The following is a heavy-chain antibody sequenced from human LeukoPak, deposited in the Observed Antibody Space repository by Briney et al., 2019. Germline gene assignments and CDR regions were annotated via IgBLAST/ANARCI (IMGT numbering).Heavy chain of an antibody. Sequence: WASVKVSCKASGYTFTGYYMHWVRQAPGQGLEWMGWINPNSGGTNYAQKFQGRVTMTRDTSISTAYMELSRLRSDDTAVYYCARDGPSPAEYCSGGSCYSTFDYWGQGTLVTVSS. J-gene: IGHJ4*02. CDR1: GYTFTGYY. CDR3: ARDGPSPAEYCSGGSCYSTFDY. D-gene: IGHD2-15*01. CDR2: INPNSGGT. V-gene: IGHV1-2*02.